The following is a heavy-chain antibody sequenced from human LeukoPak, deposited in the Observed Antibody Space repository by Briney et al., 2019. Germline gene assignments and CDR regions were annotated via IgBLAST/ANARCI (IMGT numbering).Heavy chain of an antibody. D-gene: IGHD4-11*01. J-gene: IGHJ6*02. Sequence: GRSLRLSCAASGFTFSSNGMHWVRQAPGKGLEWVGVIWYDGSNKYYADSVKGRFTISRDNSKNTLYLQMNSLRDEDTAVYYCARPYYSNYYYGMDVWGQGTTVTVSS. CDR1: GFTFSSNG. CDR3: ARPYYSNYYYGMDV. CDR2: IWYDGSNK. V-gene: IGHV3-33*01.